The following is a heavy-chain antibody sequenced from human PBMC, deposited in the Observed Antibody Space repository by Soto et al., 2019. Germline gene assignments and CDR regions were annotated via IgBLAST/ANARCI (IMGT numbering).Heavy chain of an antibody. CDR3: AKGLLNGRWYAAD. CDR2: IYKDGST. J-gene: IGHJ4*02. CDR1: EFTVSSSY. Sequence: PGGSRRLSCAASEFTVSSSYMNWVRLAPGKGLEWVSIIYKDGSTYYADSVKGRFTISRDNSKNTVYLQMNSLRAEDTAIYYCAKGLLNGRWYAADWGQGTLVTVSS. D-gene: IGHD6-13*01. V-gene: IGHV3-66*01.